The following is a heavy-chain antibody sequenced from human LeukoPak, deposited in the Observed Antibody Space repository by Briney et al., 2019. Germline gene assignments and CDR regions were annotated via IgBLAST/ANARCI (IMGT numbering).Heavy chain of an antibody. J-gene: IGHJ5*02. Sequence: KSGGSLTLPCAASGYPFSSYDTRGLPHAPGKRLEWLTDISGSGGSTYCAHSGEGRFTISRDNTKNTLYLQMHSLRAEDTAVYSCAQDRGSVLPDYYDSSGYYSRGSNWFDPWGQGNLVTVSS. CDR2: ISGSGGST. V-gene: IGHV3-23*01. CDR3: AQDRGSVLPDYYDSSGYYSRGSNWFDP. D-gene: IGHD3-22*01. CDR1: GYPFSSYD.